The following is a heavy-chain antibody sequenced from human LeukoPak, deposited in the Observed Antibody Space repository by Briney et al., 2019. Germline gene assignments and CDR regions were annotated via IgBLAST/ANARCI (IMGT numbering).Heavy chain of an antibody. J-gene: IGHJ6*03. CDR2: ISSSSSYI. V-gene: IGHV3-21*01. D-gene: IGHD1-26*01. CDR1: GFTVSSNY. Sequence: GGSLRLSCAASGFTVSSNYMSWVRQAPGKGLEWVSSISSSSSYIYYADSVKGRFTISRDNAKNSLYLQMNSLRAEDTAVYYCARDFPVGATDYYYYMDVWGKGTTVTVSS. CDR3: ARDFPVGATDYYYYMDV.